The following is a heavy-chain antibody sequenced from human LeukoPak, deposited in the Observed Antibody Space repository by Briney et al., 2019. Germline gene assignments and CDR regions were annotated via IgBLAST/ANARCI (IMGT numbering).Heavy chain of an antibody. CDR3: AMNRGSGYSLHY. D-gene: IGHD3-3*01. Sequence: ETLSLTCAVSGGSISSSNWWSWVRQPPGKGLEWVSYISSSSSTIYYADSVKGRFTVSRDNSKSTLYLQMNSLRAEDTAVYYCAMNRGSGYSLHYWGQGTLVTVSS. CDR2: ISSSSSTI. CDR1: GGSISSSN. V-gene: IGHV3-48*01. J-gene: IGHJ4*02.